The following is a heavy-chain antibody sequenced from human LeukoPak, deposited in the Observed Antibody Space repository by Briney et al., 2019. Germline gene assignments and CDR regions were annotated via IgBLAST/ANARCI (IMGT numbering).Heavy chain of an antibody. D-gene: IGHD2-15*01. CDR2: VSSSSKSI. CDR3: PRDRRSGVRDFYYGLDV. CDR1: GFTFRAYS. Sequence: GGSLRLSCAASGFTFRAYSMNWVRQAPGKGLEWVSYVSSSSKSIYYADSVKGRFTVSRDNARNSLFLQIHSLRDEDTAVDYCPRDRRSGVRDFYYGLDVWGQGTTVTVSS. V-gene: IGHV3-48*02. J-gene: IGHJ6*02.